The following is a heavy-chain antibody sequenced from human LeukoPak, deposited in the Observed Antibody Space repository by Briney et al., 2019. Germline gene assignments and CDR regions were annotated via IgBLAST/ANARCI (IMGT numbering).Heavy chain of an antibody. CDR1: GFTFSSYG. J-gene: IGHJ6*03. CDR2: IRYDGSNK. V-gene: IGHV3-30*02. D-gene: IGHD6-13*01. CDR3: ARDRRVAAAVRYYYMDV. Sequence: GGSLRLSCAASGFTFSSYGMHWVRQAPGKGLEWVAFIRYDGSNKYYADSVKGRFTISRDNSKNTLYLQMNSLRAEDTAVYYCARDRRVAAAVRYYYMDVWGKGTTVTVSS.